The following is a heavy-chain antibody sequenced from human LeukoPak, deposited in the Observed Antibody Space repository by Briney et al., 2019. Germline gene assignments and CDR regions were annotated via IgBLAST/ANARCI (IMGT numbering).Heavy chain of an antibody. J-gene: IGHJ4*02. D-gene: IGHD5-12*01. V-gene: IGHV4-30-4*08. CDR1: GESISSGDYD. CDR3: AREDMVATILDY. CDR2: SDDTGRT. Sequence: SETLSLTCSFSGESISSGDYDWTWIRQPPGKGPEWIGHSDDTGRTVYHPSLNSRVTISVDTSKNQVARALTCVNAADTAVYYCAREDMVATILDYWGQGILVTVAS.